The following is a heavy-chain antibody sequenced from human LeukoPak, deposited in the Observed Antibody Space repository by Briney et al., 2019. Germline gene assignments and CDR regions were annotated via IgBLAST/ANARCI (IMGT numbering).Heavy chain of an antibody. Sequence: GASVKVSCKASGYTFTSYGISWVRQAPGQGLEWMGWISAYNGNTNYAQKLQGRVTMTTDTSTSTAYMELRSLRSDDTAVYYCARRPAPWLPLTKNYYFDYWGQGTLVTVSS. V-gene: IGHV1-18*01. CDR2: ISAYNGNT. D-gene: IGHD4/OR15-4a*01. J-gene: IGHJ4*02. CDR1: GYTFTSYG. CDR3: ARRPAPWLPLTKNYYFDY.